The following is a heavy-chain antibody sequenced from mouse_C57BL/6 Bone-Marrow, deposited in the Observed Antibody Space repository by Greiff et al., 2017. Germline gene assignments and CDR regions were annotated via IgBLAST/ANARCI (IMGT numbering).Heavy chain of an antibody. V-gene: IGHV1-84*01. J-gene: IGHJ2*01. D-gene: IGHD6-1*01. CDR2: IYPGSGNT. CDR1: GYTFTDYY. CDR3: ARRLAWFGY. Sequence: QVQLQQSGPELVKPGASVKISCKASGYTFTDYYINWVKQRPGQGLEWIGRIYPGSGNTKYNEKFKGKDTLTLDTSSSTASMQLSSLNSEDSAVYFCARRLAWFGYWGQGTTLTVSA.